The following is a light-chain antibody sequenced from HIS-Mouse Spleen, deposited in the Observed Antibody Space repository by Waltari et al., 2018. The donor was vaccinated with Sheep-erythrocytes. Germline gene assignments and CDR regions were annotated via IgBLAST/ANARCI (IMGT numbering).Light chain of an antibody. CDR1: SSDVGGYNY. CDR2: EVS. CDR3: SSYTSSSTLWV. J-gene: IGLJ3*02. Sequence: QSALTQPASVSGSPGQSITISCTGTSSDVGGYNYVSWYQQHPGKAPKLMIYEVSNRTSVVCNPFSGSKSGKTASLTISGLQAEDEADYYCSSYTSSSTLWVFGGGTKLTVL. V-gene: IGLV2-14*01.